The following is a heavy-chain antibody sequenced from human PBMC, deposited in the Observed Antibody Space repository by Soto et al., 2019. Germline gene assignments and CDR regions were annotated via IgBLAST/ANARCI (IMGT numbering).Heavy chain of an antibody. V-gene: IGHV3-73*01. D-gene: IGHD3-3*01. CDR1: WFTFSGSA. Sequence: GGSLRLSCAASWFTFSGSALPCVRQASGKGLDWFVRSRSKANSDATAYAVSVKGRFTISRDDSRNTSYLQMNSLKTEDTAVYYLARGLYDFWSGHPKRLDEWGQGTVVTVSS. CDR2: SRSKANSDAT. J-gene: IGHJ4*02. CDR3: ARGLYDFWSGHPKRLDE.